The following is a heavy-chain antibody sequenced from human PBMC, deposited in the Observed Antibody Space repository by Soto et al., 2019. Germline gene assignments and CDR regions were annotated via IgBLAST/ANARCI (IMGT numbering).Heavy chain of an antibody. CDR3: ARVESSGGNCYSC. J-gene: IGHJ4*02. CDR1: GGTFSSYA. D-gene: IGHD2-15*01. CDR2: IIPIFGTA. Sequence: ASVKVSCKASGGTFSSYAISWVRQAPGQGLEWMGGIIPIFGTANYAQKFQGRVTITADKSTSTAYMELSSLRSEDTAVYYCARVESSGGNCYSCWGQGTMVTVYS. V-gene: IGHV1-69*06.